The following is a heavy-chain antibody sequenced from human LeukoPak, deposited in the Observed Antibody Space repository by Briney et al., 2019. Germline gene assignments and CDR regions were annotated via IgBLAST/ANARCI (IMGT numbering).Heavy chain of an antibody. J-gene: IGHJ6*03. CDR1: GGSISSYY. CDR2: IYTSGST. Sequence: SETLSLTCTVSGGSISSYYWSWIRQPPGKGLEWIGYIYTSGSTNYNPSLKSRVTISVDTSKNQFPLKLSFVTAADTAVYYCARHPYYDFWSGYYLDYYYYMDVWGKGTTVTVSS. V-gene: IGHV4-4*09. CDR3: ARHPYYDFWSGYYLDYYYYMDV. D-gene: IGHD3-3*01.